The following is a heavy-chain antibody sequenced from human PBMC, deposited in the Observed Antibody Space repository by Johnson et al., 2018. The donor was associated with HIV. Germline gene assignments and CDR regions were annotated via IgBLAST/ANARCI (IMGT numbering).Heavy chain of an antibody. V-gene: IGHV3-30*04. CDR2: ISYDGSNK. CDR3: ASPPSGYDFWDGPNIFDV. J-gene: IGHJ3*01. D-gene: IGHD3-3*01. Sequence: QVQLVESGGGVVQPGRSLRLSCAASGFTFSSYAMHWVRQAPGKGLEWVDVISYDGSNKYYADSVKGRFTISRDNSKNTLFLQMTSLRPEDTAVYYCASPPSGYDFWDGPNIFDVWGQGTMVSVAS. CDR1: GFTFSSYA.